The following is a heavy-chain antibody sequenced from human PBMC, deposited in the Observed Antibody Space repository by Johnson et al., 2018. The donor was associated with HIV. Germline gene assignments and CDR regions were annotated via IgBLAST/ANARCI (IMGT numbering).Heavy chain of an antibody. CDR3: AIFDSGWQWQGLDI. D-gene: IGHD6-19*01. V-gene: IGHV3-48*01. J-gene: IGHJ3*02. Sequence: VQLVESGGGLVKPGGSLRLSCAASGYTFSNAWMSWVRQAPGKGLEWIAYISGGSAGTFYADSVKGRFTISRENGNKEVYLQMDSLRVEDTAVYYCAIFDSGWQWQGLDIWCQGTMVTVSS. CDR1: GYTFSNAW. CDR2: ISGGSAGT.